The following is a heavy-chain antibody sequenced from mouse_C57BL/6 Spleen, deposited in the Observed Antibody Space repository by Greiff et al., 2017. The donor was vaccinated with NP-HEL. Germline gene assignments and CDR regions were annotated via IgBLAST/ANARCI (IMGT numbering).Heavy chain of an antibody. Sequence: QVQLQQPGAELVKPGASVKLSCKASGYTFTSYWMQWVKQRPGQGLEWIGEIDPSDSYTNYNQKFKGKATLTVDTSSSTAYMQLSSLTSEDSAVYYCARRLRGGYFDYWGQGTTLTVSS. CDR3: ARRLRGGYFDY. D-gene: IGHD1-2*01. V-gene: IGHV1-50*01. CDR2: IDPSDSYT. J-gene: IGHJ2*01. CDR1: GYTFTSYW.